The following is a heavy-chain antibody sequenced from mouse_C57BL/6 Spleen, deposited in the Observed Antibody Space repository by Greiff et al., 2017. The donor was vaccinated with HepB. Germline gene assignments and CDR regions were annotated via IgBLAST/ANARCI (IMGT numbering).Heavy chain of an antibody. CDR1: GISITTGNYR. Sequence: ESGPGLVKPSQTVFLTCTVTGISITTGNYRWSWIRQFPGNKLEWIGYIYYSGTITYNPSLTSRTTITRDTPKNQFFLEMNSLTAEDTATYYCARAVYDGYPYYFDYWGQGTTLTVSS. CDR2: IYYSGTI. D-gene: IGHD2-3*01. J-gene: IGHJ2*01. CDR3: ARAVYDGYPYYFDY. V-gene: IGHV3-5*01.